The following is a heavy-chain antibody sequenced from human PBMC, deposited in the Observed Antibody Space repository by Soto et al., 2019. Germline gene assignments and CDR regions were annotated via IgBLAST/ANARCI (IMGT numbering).Heavy chain of an antibody. J-gene: IGHJ4*02. Sequence: QVQLVQSGAEVKKPGASVKVSCKASGYTFTSYGISWVRQAPGQGLEWMGGISAYNGNTNYTQKLKGRGSMTTATTTRTGYRERGSRRSDDTAVYYCARDLAIGLVDYWGQGTLVTVSS. CDR3: ARDLAIGLVDY. CDR2: ISAYNGNT. V-gene: IGHV1-18*01. D-gene: IGHD6-19*01. CDR1: GYTFTSYG.